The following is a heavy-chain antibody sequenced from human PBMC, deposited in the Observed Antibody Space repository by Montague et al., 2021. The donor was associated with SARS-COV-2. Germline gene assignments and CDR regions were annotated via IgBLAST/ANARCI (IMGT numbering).Heavy chain of an antibody. D-gene: IGHD3-10*01. CDR1: GGSISSHY. CDR2: INYSGGT. V-gene: IGHV4-59*11. Sequence: SETLSLTCAVSGGSISSHYWSFIRQPPGKGLEWIAYINYSGGTNXNPSLKSRATISVDTSKNHFSLQLRSVTPSDTAVYFCARATSVRGAVNWFDPWGQGTLVTVSS. CDR3: ARATSVRGAVNWFDP. J-gene: IGHJ5*02.